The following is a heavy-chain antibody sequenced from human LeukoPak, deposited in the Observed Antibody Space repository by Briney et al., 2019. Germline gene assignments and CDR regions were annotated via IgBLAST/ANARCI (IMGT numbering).Heavy chain of an antibody. CDR3: ARDQFTGNGDY. D-gene: IGHD1-1*01. Sequence: GASVKVSCKASGYTFTSYYMHWVRQAPGQGLEWMGLINPTGGSTGYAQKFQGRVTMTRDMSTSTDYMELSSLRSEDTAIYYCARDQFTGNGDYWGQGTLVTVSS. J-gene: IGHJ4*02. V-gene: IGHV1-46*01. CDR1: GYTFTSYY. CDR2: INPTGGST.